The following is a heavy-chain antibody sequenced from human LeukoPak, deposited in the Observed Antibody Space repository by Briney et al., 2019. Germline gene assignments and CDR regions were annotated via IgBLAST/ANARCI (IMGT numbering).Heavy chain of an antibody. D-gene: IGHD6-19*01. CDR2: IYHIGST. V-gene: IGHV4-4*02. Sequence: SETLSLTCAVSGGAISSDNWWSWVRQPPGKGLEWIGEIYHIGSTDYNPSLRSRVTISVDKSKNHFSLKLGSVTAADTAVYYCARRSSSGWYYFDYWGQGTLVTVSS. CDR3: ARRSSSGWYYFDY. CDR1: GGAISSDNW. J-gene: IGHJ4*02.